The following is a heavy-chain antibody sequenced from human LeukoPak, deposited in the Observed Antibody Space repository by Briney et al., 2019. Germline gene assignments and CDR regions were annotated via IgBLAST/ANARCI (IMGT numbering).Heavy chain of an antibody. CDR1: GFTLSNAW. Sequence: TGGSLRLSCAASGFTLSNAWMNWVRQAPGKGLEWVSSISSSSSYIYYADSVKGRFTISRDNAKNSLYLQMNSLRAEDTAVYYCARGGKSFDYYYYYMDVWGKGTTVTISS. CDR3: ARGGKSFDYYYYYMDV. J-gene: IGHJ6*03. V-gene: IGHV3-21*01. CDR2: ISSSSSYI. D-gene: IGHD3-16*02.